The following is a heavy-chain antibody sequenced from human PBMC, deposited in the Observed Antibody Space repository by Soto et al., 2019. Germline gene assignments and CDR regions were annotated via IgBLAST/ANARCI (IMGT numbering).Heavy chain of an antibody. V-gene: IGHV4-30-4*01. CDR2: VYYSGST. Sequence: QVQLQESGPGLVKPSQTLSLTCTVSGGSISSGDYYWSWIRQPPGKGLEWIGYVYYSGSTYYNPSLKSRVTISVDSSKNPFSLKLSSVTAADTAVYYCARAQRGYSSIFFLYWGQGTLVTVSS. CDR1: GGSISSGDYY. J-gene: IGHJ4*02. D-gene: IGHD5-18*01. CDR3: ARAQRGYSSIFFLY.